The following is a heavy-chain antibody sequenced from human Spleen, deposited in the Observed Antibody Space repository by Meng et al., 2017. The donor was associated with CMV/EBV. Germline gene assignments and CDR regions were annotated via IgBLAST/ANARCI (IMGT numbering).Heavy chain of an antibody. CDR1: GGSFSGYY. CDR2: INHSGST. Sequence: VQLQQWGAGLLKPSETLSLTCAVYGGSFSGYYWSWIRQPPGKGLEWIGEINHSGSTNYNPSLKSRVTISVDTSKNQFSLKLSSVTAADTAVYYCARGTETYYDFWSGYFNWGQGTLVTVSS. J-gene: IGHJ4*02. D-gene: IGHD3-3*01. V-gene: IGHV4-34*01. CDR3: ARGTETYYDFWSGYFN.